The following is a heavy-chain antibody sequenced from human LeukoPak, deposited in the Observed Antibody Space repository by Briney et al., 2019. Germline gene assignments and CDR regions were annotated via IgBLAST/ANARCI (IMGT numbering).Heavy chain of an antibody. V-gene: IGHV3-30*02. J-gene: IGHJ4*02. CDR3: AKGGHYDILTGYPIGYYFDY. CDR2: IWYDGSNK. CDR1: GFTFSSYG. D-gene: IGHD3-9*01. Sequence: QPGGSLRLSCAASGFTFSSYGMHWVRQAPGKGLEWVAVIWYDGSNKYYADSVKGRFTISRDNSKNTLYLQMNSLRAEDTALYYCAKGGHYDILTGYPIGYYFDYWGQGTLVTVSS.